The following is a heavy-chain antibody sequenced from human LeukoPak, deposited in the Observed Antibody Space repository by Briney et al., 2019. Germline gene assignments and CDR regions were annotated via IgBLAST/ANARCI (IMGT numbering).Heavy chain of an antibody. CDR1: GYTFTSYA. D-gene: IGHD5-12*01. V-gene: IGHV1-3*01. CDR2: INAGNGNT. Sequence: ASVKVSCKASGYTFTSYAMHWVRQAPGQRLEWMGWINAGNGNTKYSQKFQGRVTITRDTSASTAYMELSSLRSEDTAVYYCARDHGLRFLLTPIDYWGQGTLVTVSS. CDR3: ARDHGLRFLLTPIDY. J-gene: IGHJ4*02.